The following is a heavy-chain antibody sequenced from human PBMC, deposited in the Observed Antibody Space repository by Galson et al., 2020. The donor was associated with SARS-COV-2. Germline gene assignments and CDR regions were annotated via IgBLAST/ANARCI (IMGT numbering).Heavy chain of an antibody. CDR2: LYYSGST. V-gene: IGHV4-59*13. J-gene: IGHJ6*02. CDR3: ARTSAALNYYYYGMDV. D-gene: IGHD6-6*01. CDR1: GGSISSYY. Sequence: SETLSLTCPVPGGSISSYYWSWIRQPPGKGLEWIGYLYYSGSTNHTLSLKSLVTISVDTSKNQFSLTLSPVTAADTDVYYCARTSAALNYYYYGMDVWGQGTTVTVPS.